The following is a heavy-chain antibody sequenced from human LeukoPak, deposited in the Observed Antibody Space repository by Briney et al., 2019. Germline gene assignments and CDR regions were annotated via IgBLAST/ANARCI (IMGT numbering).Heavy chain of an antibody. CDR3: ARAPYYYDSSGYSQGGYYYYYMDA. CDR2: IIPIFGTA. V-gene: IGHV1-69*05. CDR1: GYTFTSYD. J-gene: IGHJ6*03. D-gene: IGHD3-22*01. Sequence: SVKVSCKASGYTFTSYDINWVRQATGQGLEWMGGIIPIFGTANYAQRFQGRVTITTDESTSTAYMELSSLRSEDTAVYYCARAPYYYDSSGYSQGGYYYYYMDAWGKGTTVTVSS.